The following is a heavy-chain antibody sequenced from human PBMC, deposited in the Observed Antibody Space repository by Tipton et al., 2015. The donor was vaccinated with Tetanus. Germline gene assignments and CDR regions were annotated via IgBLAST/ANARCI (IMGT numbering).Heavy chain of an antibody. Sequence: SLRLSCAGSGFNFHSYSMNWVRQAPGKGLEWIACFSTYRKTIYYADAVKGRFTISRDNAKNSLFLEMNSLRADDTAVYYCVSGSALDYWGQGTLITVSS. CDR2: FSTYRKTI. J-gene: IGHJ4*02. CDR1: GFNFHSYS. D-gene: IGHD6-25*01. CDR3: VSGSALDY. V-gene: IGHV3-48*01.